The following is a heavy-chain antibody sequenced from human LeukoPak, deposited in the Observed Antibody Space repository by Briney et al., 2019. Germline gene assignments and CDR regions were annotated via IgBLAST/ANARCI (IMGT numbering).Heavy chain of an antibody. V-gene: IGHV1-2*02. D-gene: IGHD3-3*01. CDR2: INPNSGGT. Sequence: ASVKVSCKASGYTFTGNYMHWVRQAPGQGLEWMCWINPNSGGTNYAQKFQGRVTMTRDTSISTAYMELSRLRSDDTAVYYCARAANSFLEWSNVDYWGQGTLVTVSS. CDR1: GYTFTGNY. CDR3: ARAANSFLEWSNVDY. J-gene: IGHJ4*02.